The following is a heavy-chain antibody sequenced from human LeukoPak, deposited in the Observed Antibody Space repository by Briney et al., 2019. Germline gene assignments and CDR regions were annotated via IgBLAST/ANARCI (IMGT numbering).Heavy chain of an antibody. CDR3: ARSRDTWADY. CDR1: TFDDYA. V-gene: IGHV4-30-2*01. D-gene: IGHD1-26*01. CDR2: IYHSGST. Sequence: TFDDYAMHWVRQAPGKGLEWIGYIYHSGSTYYNPSLKSRVTISLDRSKNQFSLTLNSVTAADTAVYYCARSRDTWADYWGQGTLVTVSS. J-gene: IGHJ4*02.